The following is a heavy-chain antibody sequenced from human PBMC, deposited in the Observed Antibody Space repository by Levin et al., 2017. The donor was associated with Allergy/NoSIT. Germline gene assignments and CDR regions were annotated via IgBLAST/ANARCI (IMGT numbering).Heavy chain of an antibody. J-gene: IGHJ6*02. D-gene: IGHD5-12*01. Sequence: GESLKISCAASGFTFSSYDMHWVRQATGKGLEWVSAIGTAGDTYYPGSVKGRFTISRENAKNSLYLQMNSLRAGDTAVYYCARAYSGYGYGMDVWGQGTTVTVSS. V-gene: IGHV3-13*04. CDR3: ARAYSGYGYGMDV. CDR2: IGTAGDT. CDR1: GFTFSSYD.